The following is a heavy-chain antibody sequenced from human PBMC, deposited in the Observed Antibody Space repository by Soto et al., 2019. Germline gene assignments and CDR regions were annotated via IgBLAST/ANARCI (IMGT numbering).Heavy chain of an antibody. CDR2: IYTTGST. CDR1: GGSISSYY. Sequence: QVQLQESGPGLVKPSETLSLTCTVSGGSISSYYWSWIRQPAGKGLEWIGRIYTTGSTNYNPSLKRRVNMSVDTSTNQFSLKLSTVTAADTAVYYCARDGSGYDSSGYYLYDAFDIWGQGTMVTVSS. CDR3: ARDGSGYDSSGYYLYDAFDI. D-gene: IGHD3-22*01. J-gene: IGHJ3*02. V-gene: IGHV4-4*07.